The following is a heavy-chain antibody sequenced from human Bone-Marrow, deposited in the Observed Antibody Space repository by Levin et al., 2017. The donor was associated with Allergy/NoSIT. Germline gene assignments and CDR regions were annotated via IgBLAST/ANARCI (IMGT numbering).Heavy chain of an antibody. J-gene: IGHJ4*02. Sequence: TGESLKISCAASGLTFNNYWMSWVRQAPGKGLEWVANIKQDGSERYYVDSVKGRFTISRDSAKNSLYLQMNSLRAEDTAVYYCATVAVPDATYYYLNYWGQGTLVTVSS. CDR1: GLTFNNYW. CDR2: IKQDGSER. D-gene: IGHD2-2*01. V-gene: IGHV3-7*01. CDR3: ATVAVPDATYYYLNY.